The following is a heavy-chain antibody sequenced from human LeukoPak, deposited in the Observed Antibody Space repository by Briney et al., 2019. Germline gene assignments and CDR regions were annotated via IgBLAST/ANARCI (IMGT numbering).Heavy chain of an antibody. CDR1: GFTFDDYA. D-gene: IGHD5-24*01. V-gene: IGHV3-9*01. Sequence: GGSLRLSCAASGFTFDDYAMHWVRQAPGKGPEWVSGISWNSGSIGYADSVKGRFTISRDNAKNSLYLQMNSLRAEDTALYYCAKDFLRRDGYPGGFDYWGQGTLVTVSS. CDR2: ISWNSGSI. CDR3: AKDFLRRDGYPGGFDY. J-gene: IGHJ4*02.